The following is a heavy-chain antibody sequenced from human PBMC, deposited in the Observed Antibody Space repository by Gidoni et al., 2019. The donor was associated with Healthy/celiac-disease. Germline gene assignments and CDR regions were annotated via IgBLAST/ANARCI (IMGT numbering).Heavy chain of an antibody. J-gene: IGHJ6*02. CDR1: GFTFSSYS. V-gene: IGHV3-21*01. CDR2: ISSSSSYI. D-gene: IGHD6-6*01. CDR3: ARVGVSARPYYYYGMDV. Sequence: EVQLVESGGGLVKPGGSLRLSCAASGFTFSSYSMNWVRQAPGKGLEWVSSISSSSSYIYYADSVKGRFTISRDNAKNSLYLQMNSLRAEDTAVYYCARVGVSARPYYYYGMDVWGQGTTVTVSS.